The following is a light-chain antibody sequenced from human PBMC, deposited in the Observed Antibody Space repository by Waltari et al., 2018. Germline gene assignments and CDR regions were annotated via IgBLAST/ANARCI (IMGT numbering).Light chain of an antibody. CDR2: EGS. V-gene: IGLV2-23*01. Sequence: QSALTQPASVSGSPGQSITISCTGTSSDVGSYHLVSWYQQHPGKAPKLMIYEGSKRPSGVSNRCSGSKSGNTASLTISGLQAEDEADYYCCSYAGSSTSVVFGGGTKLTVL. CDR3: CSYAGSSTSVV. CDR1: SSDVGSYHL. J-gene: IGLJ2*01.